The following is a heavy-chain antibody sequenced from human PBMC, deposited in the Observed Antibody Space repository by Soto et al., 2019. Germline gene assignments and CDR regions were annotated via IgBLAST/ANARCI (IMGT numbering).Heavy chain of an antibody. D-gene: IGHD3-16*01. V-gene: IGHV1-18*01. CDR3: ERMGDVPYYYYGMDV. J-gene: IGHJ6*02. CDR2: ISGYNANT. CDR1: GYSFTRYG. Sequence: ASVKVSCKASGYSFTRYGISWVRQAPGQGLEWMGWISGYNANTNYPENLQGRVTMTTDTSTSTAYMEVRNLISDDTAVYYCERMGDVPYYYYGMDVWGQGTTVTVSS.